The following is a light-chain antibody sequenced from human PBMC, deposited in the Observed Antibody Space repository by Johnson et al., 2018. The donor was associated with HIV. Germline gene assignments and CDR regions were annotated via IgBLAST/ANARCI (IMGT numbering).Light chain of an antibody. V-gene: IGLV1-51*01. Sequence: QSVLTQPPSVSAAPGQKVTISCSGNNSNIGNNYVSWYQHLTGTAPKLLIYDNNKRPSGIPDRFSASKSGTSATLGITGLQTEDEADYYCGTWDSSLSGGLYVFGTGTRVTVL. CDR1: NSNIGNNY. J-gene: IGLJ1*01. CDR3: GTWDSSLSGGLYV. CDR2: DNN.